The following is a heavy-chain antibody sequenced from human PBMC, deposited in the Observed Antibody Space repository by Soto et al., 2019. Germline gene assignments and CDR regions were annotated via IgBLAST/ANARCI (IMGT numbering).Heavy chain of an antibody. CDR2: TSYDERIK. J-gene: IGHJ4*02. Sequence: GGALRLSCTASGFIFSNYAMHWVRQAPGKGLEWVAVTSYDERIKYHADSVKGRFTISRDNSKNTLYLQMNSLRAEDTAVYYCARDGATLDYWGQGTLVTVSS. CDR3: ARDGATLDY. CDR1: GFIFSNYA. V-gene: IGHV3-30*04. D-gene: IGHD5-12*01.